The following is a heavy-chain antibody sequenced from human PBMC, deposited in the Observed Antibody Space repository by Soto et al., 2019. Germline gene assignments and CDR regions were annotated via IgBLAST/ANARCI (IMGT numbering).Heavy chain of an antibody. D-gene: IGHD3-16*01. CDR2: IYWDDDK. CDR1: GFSLSTSGVG. Sequence: QITLKESGPTLVKPTQTLTLTCTFSGFSLSTSGVGVGWIRQPPGKALEWLALIYWDDDKRYSPSLKSRLTITKDTSTNRVVLTMTNMAPVATATYYCAPRRRGSYFDYWGQGTLVTVSS. V-gene: IGHV2-5*02. CDR3: APRRRGSYFDY. J-gene: IGHJ4*02.